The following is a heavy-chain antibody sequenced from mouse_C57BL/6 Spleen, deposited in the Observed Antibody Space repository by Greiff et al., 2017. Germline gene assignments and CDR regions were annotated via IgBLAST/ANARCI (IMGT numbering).Heavy chain of an antibody. V-gene: IGHV14-2*01. CDR3: ARYYGSSYREGYFDV. J-gene: IGHJ1*03. Sequence: EVQLVESGAELVKPGASVKLSCTASGFNIKDYYMHWVKQRTEQGLEWIGRIDPEDGETKSAPKFQGKATITPDTSSNTAYLQLSSLTSEDTAVYYCARYYGSSYREGYFDVWGTGTTVTVSS. CDR2: IDPEDGET. D-gene: IGHD1-1*01. CDR1: GFNIKDYY.